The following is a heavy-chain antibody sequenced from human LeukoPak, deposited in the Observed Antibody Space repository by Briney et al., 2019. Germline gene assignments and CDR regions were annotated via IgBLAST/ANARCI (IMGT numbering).Heavy chain of an antibody. CDR1: GFTFSSYA. D-gene: IGHD2-2*01. Sequence: GGSLRLSCAASGFTFSSYAMSWGRQAPGKGRGWGSAISGRGGSTYYADSWKGRFTISRDNSKNTPYLQRNSPRAQDTAVYYCAKGGRVVPAARYYFDYWGQGTLVTVSS. V-gene: IGHV3-23*01. CDR2: ISGRGGST. CDR3: AKGGRVVPAARYYFDY. J-gene: IGHJ4*02.